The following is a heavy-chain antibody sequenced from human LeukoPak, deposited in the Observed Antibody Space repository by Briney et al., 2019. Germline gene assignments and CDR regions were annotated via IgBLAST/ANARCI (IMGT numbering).Heavy chain of an antibody. CDR1: GFSSSSYW. Sequence: GGSLRPSCAASGFSSSSYWMSWVRQAPGKGLEWVANIKQDGSEKYYVDSVKGRFTISRDNAKNSLYLQMNSLRAEDTAVYYRARGGGYDFWSGYNTWFDPWGQGPLARVS. V-gene: IGHV3-7*01. J-gene: IGHJ5*02. D-gene: IGHD3-3*01. CDR3: ARGGGYDFWSGYNTWFDP. CDR2: IKQDGSEK.